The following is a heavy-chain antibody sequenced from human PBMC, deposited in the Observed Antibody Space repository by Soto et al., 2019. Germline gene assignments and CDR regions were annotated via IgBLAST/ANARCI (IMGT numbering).Heavy chain of an antibody. V-gene: IGHV4-34*01. D-gene: IGHD3-3*01. CDR1: GGCCSGYY. Sequence: SETLSRTCSVYGGCCSGYYWSWMRQPPGKGLEWIGEINHSGSTNYNPSLKSRVTISVDTSKNQFSLKLSSVTAADTTVYYCAGTVLRFLEWLPTDVWGQGTTVTVPS. CDR3: AGTVLRFLEWLPTDV. CDR2: INHSGST. J-gene: IGHJ6*02.